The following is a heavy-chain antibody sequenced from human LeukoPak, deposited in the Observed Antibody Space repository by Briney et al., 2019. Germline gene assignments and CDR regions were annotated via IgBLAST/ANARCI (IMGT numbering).Heavy chain of an antibody. J-gene: IGHJ6*03. V-gene: IGHV3-21*01. D-gene: IGHD6-13*01. Sequence: GGSLRLSCAASGFTFSSYSMNWVRQAPGKGLEWVSSISSSSSYIYYADSVKGRFTISRDNAKNSLYLQMNSLRAEDTAVYYCARWYSSSWYTGYYYYYMDVWGKGTTVTVSS. CDR2: ISSSSSYI. CDR1: GFTFSSYS. CDR3: ARWYSSSWYTGYYYYYMDV.